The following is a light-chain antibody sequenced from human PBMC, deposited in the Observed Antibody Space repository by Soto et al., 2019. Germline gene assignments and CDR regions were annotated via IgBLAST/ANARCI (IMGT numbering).Light chain of an antibody. CDR1: QSVSSN. CDR2: GAS. Sequence: EIVMTQSPATLSVSPGERATLSCRASQSVSSNLAWYQQKPGQAPTLLIYGASTRATGIPDRFSGSGSGTGFTLTISSLQSEDFAVYYCQQYNNWPPWTFGQGTKVEI. V-gene: IGKV3-15*01. J-gene: IGKJ1*01. CDR3: QQYNNWPPWT.